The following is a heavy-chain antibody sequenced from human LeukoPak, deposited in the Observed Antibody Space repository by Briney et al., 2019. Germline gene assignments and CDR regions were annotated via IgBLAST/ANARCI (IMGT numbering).Heavy chain of an antibody. D-gene: IGHD1-26*01. V-gene: IGHV3-48*03. CDR1: GFTFSSYE. CDR3: ARGSYRPDY. CDR2: ISSSGSTI. Sequence: GGSLRLYCAASGFTFSSYEMNWVRQAPGKGLEWVSYISSSGSTIYYADSVKGRFTVSRHNAENSLYLQMNSLRAEDTAVYYCARGSYRPDYWGQGTLVTVSS. J-gene: IGHJ4*02.